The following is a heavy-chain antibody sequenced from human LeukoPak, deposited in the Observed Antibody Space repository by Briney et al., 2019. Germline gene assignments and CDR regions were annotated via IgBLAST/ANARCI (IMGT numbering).Heavy chain of an antibody. CDR2: TYYRSKWNH. V-gene: IGHV6-1*01. CDR1: GGSVYSGSSA. CDR3: ARNLRPDFDY. Sequence: SQTLSLTCAISGGSVYSGSSAWSWIRQSPSRGLEWLGRTYYRSKWNHDYAESVKSRITINPDTSKNEFSLQLNSVTPEDTAVYYCARNLRPDFDYWGQGTLATVSS. J-gene: IGHJ4*02.